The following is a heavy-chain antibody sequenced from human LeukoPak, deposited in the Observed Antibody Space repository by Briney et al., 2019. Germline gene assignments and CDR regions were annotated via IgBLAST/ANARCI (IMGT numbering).Heavy chain of an antibody. CDR1: GGSISSSSYY. D-gene: IGHD1-1*01. V-gene: IGHV4-39*07. Sequence: PSETLSLTCTVSGGSISSSSYYWGWIRQPPGKGLEWIGSIYYSGSTYYNPSLKSRVTISVDTSKNQFSLKLSSVTAADTAVYYCARGRYNWNDFVDAFDIWGQGTMVTVSS. J-gene: IGHJ3*02. CDR3: ARGRYNWNDFVDAFDI. CDR2: IYYSGST.